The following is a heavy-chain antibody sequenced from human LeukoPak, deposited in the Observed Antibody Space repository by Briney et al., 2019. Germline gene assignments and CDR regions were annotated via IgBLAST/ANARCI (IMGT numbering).Heavy chain of an antibody. Sequence: GESLEISLKGSGFRFTSFWISWGRQMSGKGVGWVGRIVPCDSYNNFSPFFQGHVTISADKSISTAYLHWSSLKASDTAMYYCARHAFGEPNQLDYWGQGTLVTVSS. CDR2: IVPCDSYN. D-gene: IGHD3-10*01. V-gene: IGHV5-10-1*01. CDR3: ARHAFGEPNQLDY. CDR1: GFRFTSFW. J-gene: IGHJ4*02.